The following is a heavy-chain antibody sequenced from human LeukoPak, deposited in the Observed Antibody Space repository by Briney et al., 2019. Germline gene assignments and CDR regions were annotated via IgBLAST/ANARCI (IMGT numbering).Heavy chain of an antibody. CDR3: VRDYGGWHYFDY. CDR1: GFTFSDYS. Sequence: GGSLRLSCAASGFTFSDYSMNWVRQAPGKGLEWVSYISDSSSTIYYADSVKGRFTISRDNSKNSLYLQMSSLRAEDTAVYYCVRDYGGWHYFDYWGQGTLVTVSS. V-gene: IGHV3-48*04. D-gene: IGHD6-19*01. CDR2: ISDSSSTI. J-gene: IGHJ4*02.